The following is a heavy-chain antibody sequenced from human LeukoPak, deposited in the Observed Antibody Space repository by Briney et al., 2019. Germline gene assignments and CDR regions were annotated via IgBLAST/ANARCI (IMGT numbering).Heavy chain of an antibody. Sequence: GASVKVSCKASGYTFTSYGISWVRQAPGQGLEWMGWISAYNGNTNYAQKLQGRVTMTTDTSTSTAYMELRSLRSDDTAVYYCARGFSSGYDKPHNWFDPWGQGTLVTVSS. D-gene: IGHD3-22*01. J-gene: IGHJ5*02. CDR1: GYTFTSYG. CDR2: ISAYNGNT. V-gene: IGHV1-18*01. CDR3: ARGFSSGYDKPHNWFDP.